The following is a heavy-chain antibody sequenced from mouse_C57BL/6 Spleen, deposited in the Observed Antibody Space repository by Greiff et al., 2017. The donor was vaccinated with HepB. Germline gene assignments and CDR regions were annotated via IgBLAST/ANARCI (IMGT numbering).Heavy chain of an antibody. V-gene: IGHV1-18*01. Sequence: EVQLQQSGPELVKPGASVKIPCKASGYTFTDYNMDWVKQSHGKSLEWIGDINPNNGGTIYNQKFKGKATLTVDKSSSTAYMELRSLTSEDTAVYYCARRSDGYYAMDYWGQGTSVTVSS. CDR3: ARRSDGYYAMDY. CDR1: GYTFTDYN. CDR2: INPNNGGT. J-gene: IGHJ4*01. D-gene: IGHD2-3*01.